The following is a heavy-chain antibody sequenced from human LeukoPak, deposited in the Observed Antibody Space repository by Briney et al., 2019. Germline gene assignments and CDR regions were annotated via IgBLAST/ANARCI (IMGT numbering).Heavy chain of an antibody. D-gene: IGHD4-17*01. J-gene: IGHJ3*02. CDR2: IYYTGST. CDR3: ARAYASDYGDYVAAFDI. V-gene: IGHV4-59*08. Sequence: SETLSLTCTVSGGSISSFYWSWIRQPPGKGLEWIGYIYYTGSTNYNSSLKSRVTISVDTSKNQFSLRLNSVTAADTAVYYCARAYASDYGDYVAAFDIWGQGTMVTVSS. CDR1: GGSISSFY.